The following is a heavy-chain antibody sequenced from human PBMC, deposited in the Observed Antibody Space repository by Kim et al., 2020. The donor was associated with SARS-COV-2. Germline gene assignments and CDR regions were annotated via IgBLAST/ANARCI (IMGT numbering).Heavy chain of an antibody. D-gene: IGHD1-26*01. CDR2: ISASFGST. CDR3: AKDRVVGGTIAES. CDR1: GFTFSSYA. V-gene: IGHV3-23*01. J-gene: IGHJ4*02. Sequence: GGSLRLSCAASGFTFSSYAMSWVRQAPGKGLEWVSGISASFGSTYYADSVKGRFTVSRDNSKNTLYLQMNSLGAEDTAVYYCAKDRVVGGTIAESWGQGTLVTVSS.